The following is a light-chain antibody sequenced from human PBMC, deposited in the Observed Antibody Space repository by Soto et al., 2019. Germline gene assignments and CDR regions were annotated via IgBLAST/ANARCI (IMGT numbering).Light chain of an antibody. CDR2: DAS. CDR1: QSVSSN. V-gene: IGKV3-20*01. Sequence: VLTQSPATLSVSPGERATLSCRASQSVSSNLAWYQQKPGQAPRLLIYDASTRGTGIPARFSGSGSGTDFTLTISRLEQEDFAVYYCQQYGSSPLTFGGGTKVEI. CDR3: QQYGSSPLT. J-gene: IGKJ4*01.